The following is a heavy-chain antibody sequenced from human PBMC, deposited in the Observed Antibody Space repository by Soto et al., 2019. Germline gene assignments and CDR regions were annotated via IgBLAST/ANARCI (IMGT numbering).Heavy chain of an antibody. V-gene: IGHV3-74*01. CDR1: GFNFSNYW. Sequence: EVQLVESGGGLVQPGGSLRLSCAASGFNFSNYWMHWVRQAPGKGPVWVSRINTDGSTTNYADSVKCRFTISRDNAKNTLYLQTNSLGAEDTSVYYCARDLGGYAIYWGQGTLVTVSS. CDR2: INTDGSTT. CDR3: ARDLGGYAIY. D-gene: IGHD2-8*02. J-gene: IGHJ4*02.